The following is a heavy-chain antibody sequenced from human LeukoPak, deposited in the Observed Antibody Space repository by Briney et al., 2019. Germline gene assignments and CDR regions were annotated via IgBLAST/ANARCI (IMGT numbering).Heavy chain of an antibody. CDR2: IRYDGSNK. V-gene: IGHV3-30*02. Sequence: GGSLRLSCAASGFTFSNYWMSWVRQAPGKGLEWVAFIRYDGSNKYYADSVKGRFTISRDNSKNTLYLQMNSLRAEDTAVYYCAKDPFSYSSSWYSFDYWGQGTLVTVSS. CDR3: AKDPFSYSSSWYSFDY. D-gene: IGHD6-13*01. CDR1: GFTFSNYW. J-gene: IGHJ4*02.